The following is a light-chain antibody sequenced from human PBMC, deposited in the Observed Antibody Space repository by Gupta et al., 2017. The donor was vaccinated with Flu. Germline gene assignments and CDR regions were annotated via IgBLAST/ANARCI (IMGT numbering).Light chain of an antibody. CDR2: DAS. V-gene: IGKV3-11*01. J-gene: IGKJ2*01. CDR3: QKRSKQPPYT. Sequence: EIVLSQSPATLSLSPGERATLSCSASQSVSTYLAWYQKKTGQAPRLVIYDASNRAAGIPARCSSSSSGTDYTLIKSSLEPEDFAVYYCQKRSKQPPYTFGQGTRLEIK. CDR1: QSVSTY.